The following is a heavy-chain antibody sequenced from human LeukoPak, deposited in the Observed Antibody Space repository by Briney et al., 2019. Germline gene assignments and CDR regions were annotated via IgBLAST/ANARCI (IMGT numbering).Heavy chain of an antibody. CDR1: GYTLTSYD. CDR2: MNPNSGNT. CDR3: ARGLNPRLGYCSSTSCYDYYYYMDV. Sequence: ASVKVSCKASGYTLTSYDINWVRQATGQGLEWMGWMNPNSGNTGYAQKLQGRVTIIRNTSISTAYMELSSLRSEDTAVYYCARGLNPRLGYCSSTSCYDYYYYMDVWGKGTTVTVSS. V-gene: IGHV1-8*01. D-gene: IGHD2-2*01. J-gene: IGHJ6*03.